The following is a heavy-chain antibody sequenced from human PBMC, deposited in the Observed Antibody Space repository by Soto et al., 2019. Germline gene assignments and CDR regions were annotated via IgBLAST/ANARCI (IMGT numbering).Heavy chain of an antibody. CDR1: GYTFTSYG. D-gene: IGHD2-15*01. V-gene: IGHV1-18*01. CDR3: ARDRGSSYWYYFLDY. Sequence: QVQLVQSGAEVKKPGASVKVSCKASGYTFTSYGISWVRQAPGQGLEWMGWISGYNGKTNYAQKVQGRVTMTTDTSTNTANMELRSLRSDYTDVYYCARDRGSSYWYYFLDYWGQGTLVTVS. CDR2: ISGYNGKT. J-gene: IGHJ4*02.